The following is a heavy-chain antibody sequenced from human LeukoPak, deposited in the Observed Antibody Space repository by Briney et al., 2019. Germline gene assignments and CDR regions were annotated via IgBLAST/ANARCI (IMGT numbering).Heavy chain of an antibody. Sequence: ASVKVSCKASGYTFTGYYMHWVRQAPGQGLEWMGWINPNSGGTNYAQKFQGWVTMTRNTSISTAYMELSSLRSEDTAVYYCARGPTSGYYKGYYYYGMDVWGQGTTVTVSS. J-gene: IGHJ6*02. CDR1: GYTFTGYY. V-gene: IGHV1-2*04. CDR3: ARGPTSGYYKGYYYYGMDV. D-gene: IGHD3-3*01. CDR2: INPNSGGT.